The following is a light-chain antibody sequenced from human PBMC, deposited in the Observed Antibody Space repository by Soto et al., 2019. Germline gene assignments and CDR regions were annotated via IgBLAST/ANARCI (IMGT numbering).Light chain of an antibody. CDR3: AAWDDSLKGCV. V-gene: IGLV1-44*01. J-gene: IGLJ1*01. CDR1: SSNIGSNT. Sequence: QSVLTQPPSASGTPGQTVTISCSGSSSNIGSNTVDWYRQVTGTAPKLLIYTNVQRPSGVPDRFSGSKSGTSASLAISGLQSDDEAVYYCAAWDDSLKGCVFGTGTKVTVL. CDR2: TNV.